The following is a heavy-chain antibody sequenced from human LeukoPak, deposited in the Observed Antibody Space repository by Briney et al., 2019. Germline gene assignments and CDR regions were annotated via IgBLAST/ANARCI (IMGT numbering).Heavy chain of an antibody. CDR3: AREDPQTKVPEGMDV. Sequence: PSETLSLTCTVSGGSISHYYWSWIRQPPGKGLEWIRYIYYSGTTNYNPSPKSRVTISVDTSKNQFSLKLNSVTAADTAVYYCAREDPQTKVPEGMDVWGQGTTVTVSS. CDR1: GGSISHYY. D-gene: IGHD4/OR15-4a*01. V-gene: IGHV4-59*01. J-gene: IGHJ6*02. CDR2: IYYSGTT.